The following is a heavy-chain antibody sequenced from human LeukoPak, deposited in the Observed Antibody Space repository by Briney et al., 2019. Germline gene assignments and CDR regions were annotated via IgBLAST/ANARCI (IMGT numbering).Heavy chain of an antibody. CDR1: GFTFSNAW. J-gene: IGHJ4*02. Sequence: GGSLRLSCAASGFTFSNAWMSWVRQAPGKGLEWVGRIKTKTEGGTTDYVAPVKGRFTISRDNSKNTLYLQMNSLRAEDTAVYYCAKDSRQWLVRPLYYFDYWGQGTLVTVSS. V-gene: IGHV3-15*01. D-gene: IGHD6-19*01. CDR2: IKTKTEGGTT. CDR3: AKDSRQWLVRPLYYFDY.